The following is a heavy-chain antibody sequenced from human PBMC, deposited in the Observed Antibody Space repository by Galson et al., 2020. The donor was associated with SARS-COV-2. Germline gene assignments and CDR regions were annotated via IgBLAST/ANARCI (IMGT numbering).Heavy chain of an antibody. Sequence: SETLSLTCTVSGGSISTTSYFWGWIRQPPGKGLEWIGTIYYSGTTYYNPSLRSRVTISVDTSTNQFSLKVNSVTAADTAVYYCARRGGTGTTEHFDLWGRGTLVTVSS. CDR2: IYYSGTT. J-gene: IGHJ2*01. V-gene: IGHV4-39*01. D-gene: IGHD4-17*01. CDR3: ARRGGTGTTEHFDL. CDR1: GGSISTTSYF.